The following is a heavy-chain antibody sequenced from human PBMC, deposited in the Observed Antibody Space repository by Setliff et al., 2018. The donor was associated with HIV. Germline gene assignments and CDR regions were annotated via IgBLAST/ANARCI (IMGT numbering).Heavy chain of an antibody. D-gene: IGHD3-3*01. CDR3: AREAPSEPTRYYNFWSGYPDWFDP. J-gene: IGHJ5*02. Sequence: PSETLSLTCTVSGYSISSGYYWGWIRQPPGKGLEWIGNIYHSGSTYYNPSLKSRVTISVDTSKNQFSLKLTSVTAADTAVYYCAREAPSEPTRYYNFWSGYPDWFDPWGQGTLVTVSS. V-gene: IGHV4-38-2*02. CDR1: GYSISSGYY. CDR2: IYHSGST.